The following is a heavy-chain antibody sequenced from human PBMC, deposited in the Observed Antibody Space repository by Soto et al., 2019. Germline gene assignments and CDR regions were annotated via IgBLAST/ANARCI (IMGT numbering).Heavy chain of an antibody. D-gene: IGHD6-13*01. CDR1: GGSISSGGYY. CDR2: IYYSGST. J-gene: IGHJ5*02. CDR3: AREGRIAAAGTGRRGNWFDP. V-gene: IGHV4-31*03. Sequence: SETLSLTCTVSGGSISSGGYYWSWIRQHPGKGLEWIGYIYYSGSTYYNPSLKSRVTISVDTSKNQFSLKLSSVTAADTAVYYCAREGRIAAAGTGRRGNWFDPWGQGTLVTVS.